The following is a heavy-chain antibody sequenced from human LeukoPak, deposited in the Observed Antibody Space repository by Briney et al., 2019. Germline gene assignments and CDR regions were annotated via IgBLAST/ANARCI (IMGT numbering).Heavy chain of an antibody. J-gene: IGHJ4*02. D-gene: IGHD2-15*01. CDR2: INPNSGGT. CDR1: GYTFTGYY. CDR3: ARAYCSGGSCYSTVDY. V-gene: IGHV1-2*02. Sequence: ASVKVSCKASGYTFTGYYMHWVRQAPGQGLEWMGWINPNSGGTNYEQKFQGRVTMTRETSISTAYMELSRLRSDDTAVYYCARAYCSGGSCYSTVDYWGQGTLVTVSS.